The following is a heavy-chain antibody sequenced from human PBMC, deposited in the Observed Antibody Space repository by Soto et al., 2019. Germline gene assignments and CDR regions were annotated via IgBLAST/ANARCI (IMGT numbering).Heavy chain of an antibody. CDR2: INHSGST. J-gene: IGHJ3*02. Sequence: SETLSLTCAVYGGSFSGYYWSWIRQPPGKGLEWIGEINHSGSTNYNPSLKSRVTISVDTSKNQFSLKLSSVTAADTAVYYCASLGTTVTTDVFDIWGQGTMVTVSS. CDR3: ASLGTTVTTDVFDI. CDR1: GGSFSGYY. D-gene: IGHD4-17*01. V-gene: IGHV4-34*01.